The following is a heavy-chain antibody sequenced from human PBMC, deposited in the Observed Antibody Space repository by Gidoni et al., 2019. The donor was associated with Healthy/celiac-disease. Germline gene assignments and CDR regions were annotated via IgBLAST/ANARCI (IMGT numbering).Heavy chain of an antibody. CDR1: GFTFSGSA. V-gene: IGHV3-73*01. J-gene: IGHJ6*03. CDR2: IRSKANSYAT. D-gene: IGHD6-13*01. CDR3: TSPLEGIAAAVSRYYYYMDV. Sequence: EVQLVESGGGLVQPGGSLKLSCAASGFTFSGSAMHWVRQASGKGLEWVGRIRSKANSYATAYAASVKGRFTISRDDSKNTAYLQMNSLKTEDTAVYYCTSPLEGIAAAVSRYYYYMDVWGKGTTVTVSS.